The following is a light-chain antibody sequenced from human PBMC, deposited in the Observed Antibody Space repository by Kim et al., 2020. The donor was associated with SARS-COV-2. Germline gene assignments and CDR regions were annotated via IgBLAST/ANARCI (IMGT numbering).Light chain of an antibody. J-gene: IGLJ3*02. CDR2: DVN. CDR3: CSSAGSYTWV. Sequence: GQSVNISCTGTSSDVHGSNYVSWYQQHPGKAPHLLIYDVNKRPSGVPDRFSGYKSANTASLTISGLQAEDEANYYCCSSAGSYTWVFGGGTQLTVL. V-gene: IGLV2-11*03. CDR1: SSDVHGSNY.